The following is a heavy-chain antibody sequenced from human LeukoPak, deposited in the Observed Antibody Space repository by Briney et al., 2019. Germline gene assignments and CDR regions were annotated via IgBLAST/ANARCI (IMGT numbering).Heavy chain of an antibody. CDR2: IYYSGST. CDR1: GGSISSGGYY. CDR3: ARARWVTMVRGVPLYYYYYGMDV. J-gene: IGHJ6*02. Sequence: SETLSLTCTVSGGSISSGGYYWSWIRQPPGKGLEWIGYIYYSGSTYYNPSLMSRVTISVDTSKNQFSLKLSSVTAADTAVYYCARARWVTMVRGVPLYYYYYGMDVWGQGTTVTVSS. V-gene: IGHV4-31*03. D-gene: IGHD3-10*01.